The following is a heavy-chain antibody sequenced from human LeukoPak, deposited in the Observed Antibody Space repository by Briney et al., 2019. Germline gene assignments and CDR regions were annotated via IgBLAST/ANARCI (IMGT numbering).Heavy chain of an antibody. V-gene: IGHV1-8*01. Sequence: ASVKVSCKASGYTFTSYDINWVRQATGQGLEWMGWMNPNSGNTGYAQKFQGRVTMTRNTSISTAYMELSSLRSEDTAVYYCARAQEYHYDSSDYFEFGAFDIWGQGTMVTVSS. CDR2: MNPNSGNT. J-gene: IGHJ3*02. CDR3: ARAQEYHYDSSDYFEFGAFDI. CDR1: GYTFTSYD. D-gene: IGHD3-22*01.